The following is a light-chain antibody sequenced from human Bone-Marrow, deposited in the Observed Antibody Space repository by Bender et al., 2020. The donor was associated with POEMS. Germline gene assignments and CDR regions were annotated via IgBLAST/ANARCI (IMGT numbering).Light chain of an antibody. CDR3: NSYAGSNHFV. CDR1: SSDVGGYDY. Sequence: QSALTQPASVSGSLGQSVTISCSGTSSDVGGYDYVSWYQQHPGKAPKLIIYEVSERPSGVPDRFSGSKSGHTASLTISGLQPEDEADYYCNSYAGSNHFVFGTGTKVTVL. CDR2: EVS. V-gene: IGLV2-8*01. J-gene: IGLJ1*01.